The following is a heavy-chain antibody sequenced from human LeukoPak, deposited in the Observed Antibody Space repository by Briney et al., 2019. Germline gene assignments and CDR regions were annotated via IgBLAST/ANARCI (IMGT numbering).Heavy chain of an antibody. D-gene: IGHD3-3*01. J-gene: IGHJ4*02. CDR2: IYHSGST. CDR3: ARDGGYDFWSGYTDY. CDR1: GGSISSGDYY. V-gene: IGHV4-30-2*01. Sequence: SQTLSLTCTVSGGSISSGDYYWSWIRQPPGKGLEWIGYIYHSGSTYYNPSLKSRVTISVDRSKNQFSLKLSSVTAADTAVYYCARDGGYDFWSGYTDYWGQGTLVTVSS.